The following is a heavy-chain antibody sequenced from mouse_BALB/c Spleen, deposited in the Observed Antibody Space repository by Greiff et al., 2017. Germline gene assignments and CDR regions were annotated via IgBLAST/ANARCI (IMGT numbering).Heavy chain of an antibody. J-gene: IGHJ2*01. V-gene: IGHV14-1*02. CDR3: ARWHFDY. Sequence: VQLKQSGAELVRPGALVKLSCKASGFNIKDYYMHWVKQRPEQGLEWIGWIDPENGNTIYDAKFQGKASITADTSSNTAYLQLSSLTSEDTAVYYCARWHFDYWGQGTTLTVSS. CDR1: GFNIKDYY. CDR2: IDPENGNT.